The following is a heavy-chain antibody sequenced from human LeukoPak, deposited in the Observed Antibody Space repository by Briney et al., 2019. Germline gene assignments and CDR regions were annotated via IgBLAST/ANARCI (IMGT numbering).Heavy chain of an antibody. CDR1: GDSLNNYY. D-gene: IGHD3-22*01. CDR2: IYYSGCT. V-gene: IGHV4-59*01. Sequence: SETLSLTCTVSGDSLNNYYWRWIRQPPGKGLEWIGYIYYSGCTNYTASLTSRVTISVDTSNNQFSLNVNSVTAADTAVYYCARRKDYYDSTGYKGPFFDHWGQGVLVTVSS. CDR3: ARRKDYYDSTGYKGPFFDH. J-gene: IGHJ4*02.